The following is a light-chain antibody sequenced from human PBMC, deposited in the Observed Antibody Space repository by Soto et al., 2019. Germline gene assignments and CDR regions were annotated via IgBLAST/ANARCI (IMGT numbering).Light chain of an antibody. Sequence: RVMTPSPATLSLSPGEMATLSSRASPSVSSNLALYHKKPGQAPMLLIYGASTRATGIPARLSGSVSGTEFTLPLSSLQSEDFAVYYCQQYNNWPPLTFGGGTKVEIK. CDR3: QQYNNWPPLT. J-gene: IGKJ4*01. CDR2: GAS. CDR1: PSVSSN. V-gene: IGKV3-15*01.